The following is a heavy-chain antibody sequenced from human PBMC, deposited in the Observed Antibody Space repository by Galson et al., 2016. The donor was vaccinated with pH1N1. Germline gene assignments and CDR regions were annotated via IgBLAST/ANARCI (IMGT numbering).Heavy chain of an antibody. Sequence: SLRLSCAASGFTFSNARMNWVRQAPGKGLEWVGRSKSKTDGGTTDYAAPMKGRFTVSRDDSKNTLYLEMNSLKTEDTAVYYCATEYYLASGTDPLVGYYGMDVWGQGTTVTVSS. D-gene: IGHD3-10*01. V-gene: IGHV3-15*01. CDR1: GFTFSNAR. J-gene: IGHJ6*02. CDR2: SKSKTDGGTT. CDR3: ATEYYLASGTDPLVGYYGMDV.